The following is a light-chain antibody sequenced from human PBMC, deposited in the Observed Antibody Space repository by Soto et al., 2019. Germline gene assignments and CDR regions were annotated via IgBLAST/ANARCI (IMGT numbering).Light chain of an antibody. Sequence: QSALTQPRSVSGSPGQSVTISCTGTSSDVGRYDFVSWYQQDPGKAPKLIIYEVSAQPSGVPDRFTGSKSGNTASLTISGLQADNEADYYCCSHAGSHTWVFGGGTKLTVL. CDR3: CSHAGSHTWV. J-gene: IGLJ3*02. V-gene: IGLV2-11*01. CDR1: SSDVGRYDF. CDR2: EVS.